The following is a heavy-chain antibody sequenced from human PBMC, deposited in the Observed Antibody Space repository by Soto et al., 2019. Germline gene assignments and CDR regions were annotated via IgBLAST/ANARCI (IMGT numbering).Heavy chain of an antibody. Sequence: TSWTLSLTCVVAGYACSSGHSWGWIRQPPGKGLQWIGSLSQNGGTYRNPSLRSRVTLSVDTSKNQFSLKLTSVTAADAAVYYCAAATLPGARFYGMDVWGQGSTVTVSS. CDR1: GYACSSGHS. D-gene: IGHD2-2*01. CDR3: AAATLPGARFYGMDV. J-gene: IGHJ6*02. V-gene: IGHV4-38-2*01. CDR2: LSQNGGT.